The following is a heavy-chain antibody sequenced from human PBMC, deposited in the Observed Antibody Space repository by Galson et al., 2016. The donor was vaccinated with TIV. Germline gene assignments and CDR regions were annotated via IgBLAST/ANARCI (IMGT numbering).Heavy chain of an antibody. CDR3: AAGGFCSNTECYYGGFDS. Sequence: TLSLTCNVSGGSVSSGGYYWSWIRQHPGRGLEWIGYIFHSGNTFYNPSLKSRVTISVDTSKNRFTLKLSSVTAADTAVYFCAAGGFCSNTECYYGGFDSWGQGTLVTASS. CDR1: GGSVSSGGYY. D-gene: IGHD3-3*01. CDR2: IFHSGNT. J-gene: IGHJ5*01. V-gene: IGHV4-31*03.